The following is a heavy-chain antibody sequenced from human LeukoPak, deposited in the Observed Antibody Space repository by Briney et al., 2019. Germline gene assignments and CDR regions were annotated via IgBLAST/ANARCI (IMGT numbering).Heavy chain of an antibody. CDR1: GFTFSTYW. V-gene: IGHV3-7*01. Sequence: GGSLRLSCAASGFTFSTYWMSWVRQAPGEGLEWVANIKQDGSEKYYVDSVKGRFTISRDNAKNSLYLQMNSLRAEDTAVYYGSRSRGYYRGHFDYCGQGTLVTVSS. J-gene: IGHJ4*02. CDR3: SRSRGYYRGHFDY. CDR2: IKQDGSEK. D-gene: IGHD3-22*01.